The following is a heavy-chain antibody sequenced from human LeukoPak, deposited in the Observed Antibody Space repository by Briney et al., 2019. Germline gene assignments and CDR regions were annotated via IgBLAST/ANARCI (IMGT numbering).Heavy chain of an antibody. Sequence: GGSLRLSCEASGFSMSVYWMSWVRQAPGKGLEWVGNIKQDGSERNYVDSVKGRFTISRDNAKKSLYLQMNSLRAEGTAVYYCARDWGAYYHFFDYWGQGTLVTVSS. D-gene: IGHD3-22*01. CDR1: GFSMSVYW. CDR2: IKQDGSER. CDR3: ARDWGAYYHFFDY. J-gene: IGHJ4*02. V-gene: IGHV3-7*01.